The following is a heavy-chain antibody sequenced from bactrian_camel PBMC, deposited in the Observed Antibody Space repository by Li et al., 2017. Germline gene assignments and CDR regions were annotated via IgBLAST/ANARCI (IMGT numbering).Heavy chain of an antibody. D-gene: IGHD2*01. CDR1: GYLRVSDC. V-gene: IGHV3S42*01. CDR3: AARARHCSSTNGGSLTAADYAY. CDR2: IDHNGRT. Sequence: VQLVESGGDSVQAGGTLKLSCTTSGYLRVSDCMGWFRQAPGKAREGIASIDHNGRTRYIDSVKGRFTVSRDNAQNTLRLHMINMKPEDTAMYYCAARARHCSSTNGGSLTAADYAYWGQGTQVTVS. J-gene: IGHJ4*01.